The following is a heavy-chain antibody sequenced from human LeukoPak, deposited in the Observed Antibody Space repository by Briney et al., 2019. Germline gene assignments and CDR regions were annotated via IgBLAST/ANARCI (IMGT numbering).Heavy chain of an antibody. V-gene: IGHV4-39*07. CDR1: GGSISSSSYY. J-gene: IGHJ2*01. CDR3: ARAPPNWPPPYFDL. Sequence: SETLSLTYTVSGGSISSSSYYWGWIRQPPGKGLEWIGSIYYSGSTYYNPSLQSRVTISVDTSKNQFSLKLSSVTAADTAVYYCARAPPNWPPPYFDLWGRGTLVTVSS. CDR2: IYYSGST. D-gene: IGHD7-27*01.